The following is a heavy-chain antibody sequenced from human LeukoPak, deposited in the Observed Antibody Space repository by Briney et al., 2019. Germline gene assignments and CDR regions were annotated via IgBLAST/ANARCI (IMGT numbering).Heavy chain of an antibody. CDR1: GGSFSGYY. CDR2: INHSGST. D-gene: IGHD2-2*01. Sequence: PSETLSPTCAVYGGSFSGYYWSWIRQPPGKGLEWIGEINHSGSTNYNPSLKSRVTISVDTSKNQFSLKLSSVTAADTAVYYCARHNDIVVVPAAPQGDAFDIWGQGTMVTVSS. CDR3: ARHNDIVVVPAAPQGDAFDI. V-gene: IGHV4-34*01. J-gene: IGHJ3*02.